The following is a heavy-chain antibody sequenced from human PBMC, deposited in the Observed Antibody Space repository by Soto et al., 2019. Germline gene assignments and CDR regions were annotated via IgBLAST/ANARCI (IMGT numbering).Heavy chain of an antibody. Sequence: PGGSLRLSCAASGFTFSSYSMNWVRQAPGKGLEWVSSTSSSSSYIYYADSVKGRFTISRDNTKNSLYLQMNSLRAEDTAVYYCARDPSADIVVVPAAPTSALYGVDVWGQGTTVTVSS. CDR1: GFTFSSYS. CDR3: ARDPSADIVVVPAAPTSALYGVDV. D-gene: IGHD2-2*01. CDR2: TSSSSSYI. J-gene: IGHJ6*02. V-gene: IGHV3-21*01.